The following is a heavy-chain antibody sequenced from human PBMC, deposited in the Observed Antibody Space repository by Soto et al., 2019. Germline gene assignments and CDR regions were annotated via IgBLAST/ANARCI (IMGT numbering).Heavy chain of an antibody. CDR1: GGSISSYY. J-gene: IGHJ4*02. V-gene: IGHV4-59*01. CDR2: IYYSGST. CDR3: ARGTGKWELLGY. D-gene: IGHD1-26*01. Sequence: SETLSLTCTVSGGSISSYYWSWIRQPPGKGLEWIGYIYYSGSTNYNPSLKSRVTISVDTSKNQFSLKLSSVTAADTAVYYCARGTGKWELLGYWGQGTLVTVSS.